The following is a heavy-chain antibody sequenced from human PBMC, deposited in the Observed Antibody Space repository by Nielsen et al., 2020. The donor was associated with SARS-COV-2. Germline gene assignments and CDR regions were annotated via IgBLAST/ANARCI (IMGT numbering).Heavy chain of an antibody. Sequence: GESLKISCAASGFTFSGYWMHWVRQAPGKGLVWVSRIDSDGITTNYADSVKGRFTISRDNAKNSLYLQMNSLRAEDTAVYYCAAGTYYYDSSGYYWGQGTLVTVSS. CDR2: IDSDGITT. V-gene: IGHV3-74*01. CDR1: GFTFSGYW. J-gene: IGHJ4*02. CDR3: AAGTYYYDSSGYY. D-gene: IGHD3-22*01.